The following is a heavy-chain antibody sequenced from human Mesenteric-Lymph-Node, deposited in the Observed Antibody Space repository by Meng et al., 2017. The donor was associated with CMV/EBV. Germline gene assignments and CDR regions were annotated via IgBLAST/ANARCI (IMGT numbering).Heavy chain of an antibody. CDR2: ISNSGGAT. V-gene: IGHV3-23*01. CDR1: GFTFSDYA. CDR3: ASGRNWGSCFDY. J-gene: IGHJ4*02. D-gene: IGHD7-27*01. Sequence: GGSLRLSCAASGFTFSDYAMAWVRQTPEKGLEWVSTISNSGGATHYTDSVKGRFTISRDNAKNTLYLQMNSLRAEDTAVYYCASGRNWGSCFDYWGQGTLVTVSS.